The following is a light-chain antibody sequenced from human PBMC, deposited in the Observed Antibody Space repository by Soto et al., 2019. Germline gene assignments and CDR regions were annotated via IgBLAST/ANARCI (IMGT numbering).Light chain of an antibody. CDR1: QSVSSN. CDR3: QQYNNWPPII. Sequence: EIVMTQSPATLSVSPGERATLSCRASQSVSSNLAWYQQKPGQAPRLLIYGASTRATGIPARFSGSGSGTAFTLTISSLQSEDFAVYYCQQYNNWPPIIFGQGTRLEIK. V-gene: IGKV3-15*01. CDR2: GAS. J-gene: IGKJ5*01.